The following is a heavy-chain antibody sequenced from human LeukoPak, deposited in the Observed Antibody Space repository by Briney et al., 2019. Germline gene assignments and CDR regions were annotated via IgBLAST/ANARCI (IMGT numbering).Heavy chain of an antibody. CDR1: GASISHYY. CDR2: IYDSGYT. CDR3: ARAGGDHPFDP. V-gene: IGHV4-59*01. Sequence: SETLSLTCTVSGASISHYYWSWIRQPPGKGLEWIGYIYDSGYTKYNPSLKSRVTISVDMSKNHFSLKLTSVTTADTAVYYCARAGGDHPFDPWGQGALVTVSS. D-gene: IGHD4-17*01. J-gene: IGHJ5*02.